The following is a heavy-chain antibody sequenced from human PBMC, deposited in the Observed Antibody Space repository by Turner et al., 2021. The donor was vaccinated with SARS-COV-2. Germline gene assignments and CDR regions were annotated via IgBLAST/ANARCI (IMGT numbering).Heavy chain of an antibody. Sequence: QVQLVASEGGVVQPGRSLRLSCVVSGFTFSTSGMHWVRQAPGKGLEWMAVIGNDGIQQHYAYSVKGRFIISRDNSKNTLFLQMMSLRAEDTAVYYCARDDSLPDNCLDIWGQGTMVTVSS. CDR3: ARDDSLPDNCLDI. D-gene: IGHD3-9*01. CDR1: GFTFSTSG. CDR2: IGNDGIQQ. J-gene: IGHJ3*02. V-gene: IGHV3-33*01.